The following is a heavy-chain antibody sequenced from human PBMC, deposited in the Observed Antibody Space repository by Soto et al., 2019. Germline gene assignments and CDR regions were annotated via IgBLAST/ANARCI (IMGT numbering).Heavy chain of an antibody. CDR2: IYYSGST. D-gene: IGHD3-10*01. CDR3: ARDRGSGSYFPDY. CDR1: GGSISSGGYY. Sequence: QVQLQESGPGLVKPSQTLSLTCTVSGGSISSGGYYWSWIRQHPGKGLEWIGYIYYSGSTYYNPSPTSRVTISVDTSKNQFSLKLSSVTAADTAVYYCARDRGSGSYFPDYWGQGTLVTVSS. J-gene: IGHJ4*02. V-gene: IGHV4-31*03.